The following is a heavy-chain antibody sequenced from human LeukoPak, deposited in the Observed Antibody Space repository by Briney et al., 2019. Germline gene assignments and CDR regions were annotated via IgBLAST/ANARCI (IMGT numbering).Heavy chain of an antibody. D-gene: IGHD6-13*01. CDR2: IYCGDSDT. CDR3: ARHPYSSSPPGY. V-gene: IGHV5-51*01. CDR1: GNSFTSYW. J-gene: IGHJ4*02. Sequence: GESLKISCKASGNSFTSYWIAWVRQMPGKGLEWMGIIYCGDSDTRYSPSFQGQVTISADKSISTAYLQWSSLKASDTAMYYCARHPYSSSPPGYWGQGTLVTVSS.